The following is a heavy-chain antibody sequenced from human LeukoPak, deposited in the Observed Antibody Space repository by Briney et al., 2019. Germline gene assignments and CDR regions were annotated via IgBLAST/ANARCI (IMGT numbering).Heavy chain of an antibody. J-gene: IGHJ4*02. D-gene: IGHD5/OR15-5a*01. V-gene: IGHV4-39*01. Sequence: SETLSLTCTVSGGYISSSSYFCAWIRQPPGKGLECIGSMSYSGSTYYNPSLKSRVTISVDTSKNQFSLKLTSVTAADTAVYYCARHLRSVYDPRAFDYWGQGTLVTVSS. CDR2: MSYSGST. CDR1: GGYISSSSYF. CDR3: ARHLRSVYDPRAFDY.